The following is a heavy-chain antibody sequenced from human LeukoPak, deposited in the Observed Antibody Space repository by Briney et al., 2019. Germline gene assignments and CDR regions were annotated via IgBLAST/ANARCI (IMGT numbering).Heavy chain of an antibody. Sequence: GGSLRLSCAASGFTFSSYGMHWVRQAPGKGLEWVAVISYDGSNKYYADSVKGRFTISRDNSKNTLYLQMNSLRAEDTAVYYCARDLNKYYYGSGFDYWGQGTLVTVSS. J-gene: IGHJ4*02. CDR3: ARDLNKYYYGSGFDY. CDR1: GFTFSSYG. D-gene: IGHD3-10*01. CDR2: ISYDGSNK. V-gene: IGHV3-30*03.